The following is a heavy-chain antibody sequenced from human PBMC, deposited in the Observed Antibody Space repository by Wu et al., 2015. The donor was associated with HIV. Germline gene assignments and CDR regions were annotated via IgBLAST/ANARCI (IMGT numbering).Heavy chain of an antibody. CDR1: GYTFTGYY. D-gene: IGHD3-22*01. CDR3: ARSAFYYDSSGYFDY. J-gene: IGHJ4*02. Sequence: QVQLVQSGAEVKKPGASVKVSCKASGYTFTGYYMHWVRQAPGQGLEWMGWINPNSGGTNYAQKFQGRVTMTRDTSISTAYMELSRLRSDDTAVYYCARSAFYYDSSGYFDYWGQGTLVTVSS. CDR2: INPNSGGT. V-gene: IGHV1-2*02.